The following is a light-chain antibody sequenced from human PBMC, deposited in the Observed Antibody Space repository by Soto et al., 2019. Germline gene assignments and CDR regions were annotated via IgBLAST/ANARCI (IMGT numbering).Light chain of an antibody. CDR2: KAS. CDR3: QHSNSYSEA. Sequence: DIQMTQSPSTLSGSVGDRVTITCRASQTISSWLAWYQQKPGKAPKLLIYKASTLKSGVPSRFSGSGSGTEGTITISSLQQDDGSTYYCQHSNSYSEAYGQGTKVDIK. V-gene: IGKV1-5*03. J-gene: IGKJ1*01. CDR1: QTISSW.